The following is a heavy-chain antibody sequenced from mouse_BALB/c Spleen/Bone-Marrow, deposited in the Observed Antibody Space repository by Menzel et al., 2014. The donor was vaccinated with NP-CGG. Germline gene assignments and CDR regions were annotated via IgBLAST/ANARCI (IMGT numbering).Heavy chain of an antibody. J-gene: IGHJ1*01. CDR1: GYTFTSYW. Sequence: QVQLQQSGAELVKPGAPVKLSCKASGYTFTSYWMNWVKQRPGRGLEWIGRIDPSDSETHYNQKFKDKATLTVDKSSSTAYIQLSSLTSEESAVYYCARSHGYYPYWYFDVWGAGTTVTVSS. CDR3: ARSHGYYPYWYFDV. CDR2: IDPSDSET. D-gene: IGHD2-3*01. V-gene: IGHV1-69*02.